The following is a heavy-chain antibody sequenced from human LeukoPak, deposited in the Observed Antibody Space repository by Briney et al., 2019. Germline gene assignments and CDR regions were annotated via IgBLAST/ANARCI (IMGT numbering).Heavy chain of an antibody. Sequence: GGSLRLSCAASGFTFSNYAMNWVRQAPGKGLECVAVISYDGTNKYYADSVKGRFTISRDISKNTLYLQMNSLRAEDTAIYYCAKGASPFDYLGQGTLDTVSS. V-gene: IGHV3-30-3*01. CDR3: AKGASPFDY. CDR1: GFTFSNYA. CDR2: ISYDGTNK. J-gene: IGHJ4*02.